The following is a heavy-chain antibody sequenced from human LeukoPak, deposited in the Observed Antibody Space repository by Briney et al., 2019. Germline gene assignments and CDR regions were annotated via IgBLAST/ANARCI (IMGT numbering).Heavy chain of an antibody. Sequence: SETLSLTCTVSGGSIGSYYWSWIRQPAGKGLEWIGRIYTSGSTNYNPSLKSRVTMSVDTSKNQFSLKLSSVTAADTAVYYCARDLYYYDGSGYPVIDYWGQGTLVTVSS. V-gene: IGHV4-4*07. CDR2: IYTSGST. J-gene: IGHJ4*02. D-gene: IGHD3-22*01. CDR1: GGSIGSYY. CDR3: ARDLYYYDGSGYPVIDY.